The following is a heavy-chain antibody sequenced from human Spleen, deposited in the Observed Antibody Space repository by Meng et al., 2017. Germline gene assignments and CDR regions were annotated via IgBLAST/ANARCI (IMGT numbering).Heavy chain of an antibody. CDR3: ARRVGVTAAPLDY. V-gene: IGHV4-34*01. J-gene: IGHJ4*02. CDR1: GGSFSGYY. CDR2: INHSGST. D-gene: IGHD6-13*01. Sequence: SETLSLTCAVYGGSFSGYYWSWIRQPPGKVLEWLGEINHSGSTNYNPSLKSRVTISVDTSKNQFSLKLSSVTAADTAVYYCARRVGVTAAPLDYWGQGTLVTVSS.